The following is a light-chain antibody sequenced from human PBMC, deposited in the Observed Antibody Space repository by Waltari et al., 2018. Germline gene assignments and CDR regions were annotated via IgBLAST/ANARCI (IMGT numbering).Light chain of an antibody. V-gene: IGKV3-20*01. CDR3: QQYDGSVLT. Sequence: IVLTQSPDTLSLSPGQRATLSCRASQTINNNFLVWYQQKPGQAPRPIIHGASSRATGFPDRFSGSGYGTDFTLTINSLKPEDSAVYYCQQYDGSVLTFGGGTKVEI. CDR2: GAS. J-gene: IGKJ4*01. CDR1: QTINNNF.